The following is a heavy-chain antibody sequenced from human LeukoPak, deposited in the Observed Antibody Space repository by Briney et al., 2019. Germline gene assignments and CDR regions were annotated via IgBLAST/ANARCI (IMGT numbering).Heavy chain of an antibody. CDR2: INHSGST. CDR3: ARAGILGD. V-gene: IGHV4-34*01. D-gene: IGHD3-10*01. J-gene: IGHJ4*02. CDR1: GGSFSGYY. Sequence: TSETPSLTCAVYGGSFSGYYWSWIRQPPGKGLEWIGEINHSGSTNYNPSLKSRVTISVDTSKNQFSLKLSSVTAADTAVYYCARAGILGDWGQGTLVTVSS.